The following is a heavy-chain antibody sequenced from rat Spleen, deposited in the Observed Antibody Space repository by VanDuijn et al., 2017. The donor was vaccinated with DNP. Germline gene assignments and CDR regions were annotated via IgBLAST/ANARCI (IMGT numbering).Heavy chain of an antibody. J-gene: IGHJ4*01. CDR2: INGGGGST. CDR1: GFTFSNFG. D-gene: IGHD4-1*01. V-gene: IGHV5-46*01. CDR3: AKDRTGGFAMDA. Sequence: EVQLVESGGGLVQPGRSMKLSCAASGFTFSNFGMTWVRQAPARGLEWVATINGGGGSTYYRDSVKGRFTISRDNAENTVWLQMNSLRSEDTATYYCAKDRTGGFAMDAWGQGTSVTVSS.